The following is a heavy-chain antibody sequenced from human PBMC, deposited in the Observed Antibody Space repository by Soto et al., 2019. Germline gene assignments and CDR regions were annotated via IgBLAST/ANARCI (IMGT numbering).Heavy chain of an antibody. CDR3: AREIRGRTIGTYYGMDV. Sequence: QVQLVESGGGVVQPGRSLRLSCAASGFTFSSYAMHWVRQAPGKGLEWVAVISYDGSNKYYADSVKGRFTISRDNSKNTLYLQMNSLRAEDTAVYYCAREIRGRTIGTYYGMDVWGQGTTVTVSS. V-gene: IGHV3-30-3*01. D-gene: IGHD3-10*01. CDR1: GFTFSSYA. CDR2: ISYDGSNK. J-gene: IGHJ6*02.